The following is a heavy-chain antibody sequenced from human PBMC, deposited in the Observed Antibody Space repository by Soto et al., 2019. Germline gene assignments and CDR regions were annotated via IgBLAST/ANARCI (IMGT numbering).Heavy chain of an antibody. V-gene: IGHV3-53*01. CDR1: GFIVRSNY. Sequence: GGSLRLSCAASGFIVRSNYMSWVRQAPGKGLEWVSVLYSGGDTDYAVSVQGQFTISRDNSKNTLYLQMNSLRAEDTAVYYCARSWGYLDYWGQGTLVTVSS. CDR3: ARSWGYLDY. J-gene: IGHJ4*02. D-gene: IGHD3-16*01. CDR2: LYSGGDT.